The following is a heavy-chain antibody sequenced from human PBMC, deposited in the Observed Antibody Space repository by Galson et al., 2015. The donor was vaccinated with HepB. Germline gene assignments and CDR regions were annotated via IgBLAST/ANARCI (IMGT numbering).Heavy chain of an antibody. CDR2: ISAYNGNT. Sequence: SCKASDYTFTNFGISWVRQAPGQGLEWMGWISAYNGNTNYAQNLQGRVTMTTDTSTSTAYMVLRSLRSDDTAIYYCARARYSTSPPDYWGQGTLVTVSS. V-gene: IGHV1-18*04. CDR1: DYTFTNFG. J-gene: IGHJ4*02. D-gene: IGHD6-6*01. CDR3: ARARYSTSPPDY.